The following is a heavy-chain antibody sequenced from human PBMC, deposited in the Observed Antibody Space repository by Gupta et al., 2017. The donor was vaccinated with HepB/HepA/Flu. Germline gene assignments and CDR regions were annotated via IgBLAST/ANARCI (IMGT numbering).Heavy chain of an antibody. J-gene: IGHJ5*02. D-gene: IGHD1-26*01. CDR3: ARLGFWFDP. Sequence: QVQLQESGPGLVKPSETLSLTCTVSGGSLGTYYWTWVRQPPGKGLEWIGYIYYSGSTKYNPSLKSRVSMSVDTSKNQFSLKLSSVTAADTAVYYCARLGFWFDPWGQGTLVTVSS. V-gene: IGHV4-59*08. CDR2: IYYSGST. CDR1: GGSLGTYY.